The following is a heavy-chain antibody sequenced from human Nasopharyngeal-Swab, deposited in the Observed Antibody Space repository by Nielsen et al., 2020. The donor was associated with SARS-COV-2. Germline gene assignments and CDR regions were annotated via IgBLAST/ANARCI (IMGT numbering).Heavy chain of an antibody. V-gene: IGHV3-30-3*01. CDR3: ARAYTNNGWGHFDH. CDR1: GFTFSNFA. D-gene: IGHD6-19*01. CDR2: ISYDGSSK. J-gene: IGHJ4*02. Sequence: GGSLRLSCAASGFTFSNFAMHWVRQAPGKGLEWVAVISYDGSSKYDADSVRGRFTVSRDNSINTLYLQMSSLKIEDTAVYYCARAYTNNGWGHFDHWGQGTLVTVSS.